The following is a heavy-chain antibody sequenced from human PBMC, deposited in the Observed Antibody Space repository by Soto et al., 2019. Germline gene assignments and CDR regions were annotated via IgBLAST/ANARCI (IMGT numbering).Heavy chain of an antibody. J-gene: IGHJ4*02. D-gene: IGHD3-22*01. V-gene: IGHV3-20*04. CDR1: GFTFDDYG. Sequence: PVGSLRLSCAASGFTFDDYGMSWVRQAPGKGLEWVSGINWNGGSTGYADSVKGRFTISRDNAKNSLYLQMNSLRAEDTALYYCARGVGFVWLFDYWGQGTLVTVSS. CDR3: ARGVGFVWLFDY. CDR2: INWNGGST.